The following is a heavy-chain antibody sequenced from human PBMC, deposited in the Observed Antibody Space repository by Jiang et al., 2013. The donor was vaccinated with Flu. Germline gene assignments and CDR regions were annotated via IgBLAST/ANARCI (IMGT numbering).Heavy chain of an antibody. J-gene: IGHJ6*02. CDR3: ARRGFGSDWSYYYGMDV. CDR2: IYYRGST. CDR1: GGSVSSYY. D-gene: IGHD6-19*01. Sequence: PGLVKPSETLSLTCTVSGGSVSSYYWSWIRQPPGKGLEWIGYIYYRGSTNYNPSLKSRVTISIDTSKNQFSLKLSSVTAADTAVYYCARRGFGSDWSYYYGMDVWGQGTTVTVSS. V-gene: IGHV4-59*08.